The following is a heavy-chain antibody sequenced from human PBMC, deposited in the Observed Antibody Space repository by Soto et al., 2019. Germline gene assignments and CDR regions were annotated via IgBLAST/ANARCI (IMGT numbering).Heavy chain of an antibody. CDR1: GFTFGDYA. J-gene: IGHJ6*02. CDR3: TRDPLSGSYVYYYGMDV. D-gene: IGHD1-26*01. CDR2: IRSKAYGGTT. Sequence: GGSLRLSCTASGFTFGDYAMSWVRQAPGKGLEWVGFIRSKAYGGTTEYAASVKGRFTTSRDDSKSIAYLQMNSLKTEDTAVYYCTRDPLSGSYVYYYGMDVWGQGTTVTVSS. V-gene: IGHV3-49*04.